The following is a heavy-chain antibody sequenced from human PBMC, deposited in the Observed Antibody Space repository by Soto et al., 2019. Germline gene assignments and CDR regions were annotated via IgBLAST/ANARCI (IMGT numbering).Heavy chain of an antibody. J-gene: IGHJ6*03. CDR3: ARVREYSNYYYYYMDV. CDR2: IYYSGST. D-gene: IGHD4-4*01. Sequence: QVQLQESGPGLVKPSQTLSLTCTVSGGSISSGGYYWSWIRQHPGKGLEWIGYIYYSGSTYYNPSLKSRVTISVDTSKNQFSLKLSSVTAADAAVYYCARVREYSNYYYYYMDVWGKGTTVTVSS. V-gene: IGHV4-31*03. CDR1: GGSISSGGYY.